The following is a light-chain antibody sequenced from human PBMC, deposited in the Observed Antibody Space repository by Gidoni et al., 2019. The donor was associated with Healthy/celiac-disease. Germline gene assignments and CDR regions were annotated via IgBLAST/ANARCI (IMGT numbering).Light chain of an antibody. CDR1: QGISSA. J-gene: IGKJ2*01. CDR3: QQFNSYPHGYT. V-gene: IGKV1-13*02. CDR2: DAS. Sequence: AIQLTQSPSSLSASVGERVTITCLASQGISSALAWYQHKPGKAPKLLIYDASRFESGFPSRFSGSGSGTDFTLTISSLQPEDFATYYCQQFNSYPHGYTFGQGTKLEIK.